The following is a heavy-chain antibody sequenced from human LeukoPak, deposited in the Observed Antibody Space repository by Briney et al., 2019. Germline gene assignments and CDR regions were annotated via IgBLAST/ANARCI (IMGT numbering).Heavy chain of an antibody. Sequence: PGGSLRLSCAASGFTFSSYAMSWVRQDPGKGLEWVSAISGSGGSTYYADSVKGRFTISRDNSKNTLYLQMNSLRAEDTAVYYCAKVGEITIFGVVEGADYWGQGTLVTVSS. CDR2: ISGSGGST. J-gene: IGHJ4*02. CDR3: AKVGEITIFGVVEGADY. D-gene: IGHD3-3*01. V-gene: IGHV3-23*01. CDR1: GFTFSSYA.